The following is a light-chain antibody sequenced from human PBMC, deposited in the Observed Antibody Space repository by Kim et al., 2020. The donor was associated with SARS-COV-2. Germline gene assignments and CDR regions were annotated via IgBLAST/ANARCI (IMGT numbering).Light chain of an antibody. Sequence: SYELTQPPSVSVSPGQTASITCSGDQLGDKYVCWYQQRPGQSPVIVIYQDKNRPSGIPERFSGSNSGNTATLTISGTQAMDEADYYCQAWDTTVVFGGGT. J-gene: IGLJ2*01. CDR2: QDK. V-gene: IGLV3-1*01. CDR3: QAWDTTVV. CDR1: QLGDKY.